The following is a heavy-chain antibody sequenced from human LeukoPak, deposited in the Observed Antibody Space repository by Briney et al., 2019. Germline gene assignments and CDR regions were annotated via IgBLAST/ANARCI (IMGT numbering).Heavy chain of an antibody. CDR3: ARAGESSKYYYNYFYMDV. CDR2: INPNNAGT. J-gene: IGHJ6*03. D-gene: IGHD6-19*01. Sequence: ASVKVSCKTSGYTFIDYYIHWVRQAPGQGLEWMGWINPNNAGTHYAQKFQGRVTMTRDRSITIVYMELSSLRSDDTAVYFCARAGESSKYYYNYFYMDVWGKGTTVTVSS. V-gene: IGHV1-2*02. CDR1: GYTFIDYY.